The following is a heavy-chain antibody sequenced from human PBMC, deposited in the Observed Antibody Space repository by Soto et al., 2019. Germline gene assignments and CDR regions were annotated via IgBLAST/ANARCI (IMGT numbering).Heavy chain of an antibody. CDR2: ISAYNGNT. CDR3: ARDFEPGYSSSWQTFDY. V-gene: IGHV1-18*01. J-gene: IGHJ4*02. Sequence: ASVKVSCKASGYTFTSYGISWVRQAPGQGLEWMGWISAYNGNTNYAQKLQGRVTMTTDTSTSTAYMELRSLRSDDTAVYYCARDFEPGYSSSWQTFDYWGQGTLVTVSS. D-gene: IGHD6-13*01. CDR1: GYTFTSYG.